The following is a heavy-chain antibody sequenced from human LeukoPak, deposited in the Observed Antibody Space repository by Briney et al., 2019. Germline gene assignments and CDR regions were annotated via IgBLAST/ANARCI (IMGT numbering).Heavy chain of an antibody. CDR2: ISSRSSST. V-gene: IGHV3-11*05. CDR3: ARDMSGGWYAADY. CDR1: GGSISSYY. Sequence: KPSETLSLTCTVSGGSISSYYWSWIRQAPGKGLEWVSYISSRSSSTNYADSVKGRFTVSRDNAKNSLYLQMNSLRAEDTAVYYCARDMSGGWYAADYWGQGTLVTVSS. D-gene: IGHD6-19*01. J-gene: IGHJ4*02.